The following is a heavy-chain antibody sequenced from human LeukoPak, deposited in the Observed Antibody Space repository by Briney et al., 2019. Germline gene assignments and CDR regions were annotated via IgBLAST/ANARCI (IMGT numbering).Heavy chain of an antibody. D-gene: IGHD2-2*01. Sequence: SETLSLTCTVSGYSISSGYYLSWIRQPPGKGLEWIGYIFYNEGTSYNPSLKSRVTISVDTSNNQLSLKVNSVTAADTAMYYCVKSNSRYQPWTLDIWGRGTMVTVSS. CDR3: VKSNSRYQPWTLDI. V-gene: IGHV4-61*01. J-gene: IGHJ3*02. CDR2: IFYNEGT. CDR1: GYSISSGYY.